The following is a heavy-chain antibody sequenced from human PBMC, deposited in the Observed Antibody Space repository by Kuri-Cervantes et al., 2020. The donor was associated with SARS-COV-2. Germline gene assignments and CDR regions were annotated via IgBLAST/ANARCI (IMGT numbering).Heavy chain of an antibody. J-gene: IGHJ6*02. Sequence: ASVKVSCKASGYTFSNYDIGWVRQAPGQGLEWMGWISGYNGNSDYAEKFQGRVTMTADTSTKTAHMELRRLRSDDTAVYYCARPYSDFWGLDQHSSQYHGLDVWGQGTTVTVSS. D-gene: IGHD3-3*01. V-gene: IGHV1-18*01. CDR3: ARPYSDFWGLDQHSSQYHGLDV. CDR2: ISGYNGNS. CDR1: GYTFSNYD.